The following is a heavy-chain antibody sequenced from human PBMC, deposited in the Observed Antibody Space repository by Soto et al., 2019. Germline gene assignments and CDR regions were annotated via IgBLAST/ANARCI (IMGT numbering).Heavy chain of an antibody. D-gene: IGHD2-15*01. CDR2: IYHSGST. CDR3: DRVAQDCSGGSCYSPWFDP. V-gene: IGHV4-30-2*01. J-gene: IGHJ5*02. CDR1: GGSISSGGYS. Sequence: QLQLQESGSGLVKPSQTLSLTCAVSGGSISSGGYSWSWIRQPPGKGLEWIGYIYHSGSTYYNPSLKSRVTISVDRSKTQFSLQLSSVTAADTAVYYCDRVAQDCSGGSCYSPWFDPWGPGTLVTVSS.